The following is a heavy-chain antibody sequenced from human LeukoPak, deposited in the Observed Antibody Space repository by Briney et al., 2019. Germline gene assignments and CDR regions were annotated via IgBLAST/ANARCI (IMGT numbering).Heavy chain of an antibody. CDR2: IYPGDSDT. CDR3: VRLPPGSGYSYWCFDP. V-gene: IGHV5-51*01. Sequence: WESLKISCKGSGYSFTSYWIVWVRQMPGKGLEWMGIIYPGDSDTRYSPSFQGQVTISADKSISTAYLQWSSLKASETAMYYSVRLPPGSGYSYWCFDPWGQGNLVTVSS. D-gene: IGHD3-22*01. J-gene: IGHJ5*02. CDR1: GYSFTSYW.